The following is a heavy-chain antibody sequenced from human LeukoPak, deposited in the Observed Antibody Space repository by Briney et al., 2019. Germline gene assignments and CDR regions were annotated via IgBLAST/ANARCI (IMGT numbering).Heavy chain of an antibody. V-gene: IGHV4-39*07. J-gene: IGHJ4*02. Sequence: SETLSPTCTVSGGSISSSSYYWGWIRQPPGKGLEWIGSIYYSGSTYYNPSLKSRVTISVDTSKNQFSLKLSSVTAADTAVYYCARDRGGYDFWSGYYSSTPYYFDYWGQGTLVTVSS. CDR1: GGSISSSSYY. CDR3: ARDRGGYDFWSGYYSSTPYYFDY. D-gene: IGHD3-3*01. CDR2: IYYSGST.